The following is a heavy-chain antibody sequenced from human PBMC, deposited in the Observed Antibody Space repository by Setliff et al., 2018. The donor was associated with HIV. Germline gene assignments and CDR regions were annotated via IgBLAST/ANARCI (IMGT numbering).Heavy chain of an antibody. CDR2: VKSDGSSK. D-gene: IGHD5-12*01. Sequence: PGGSLRLSCAASGFTFDRYWMHWVRHAPGKGLVWVSRVKSDGSSKTYADSVKDRFTISRDNAKNTLYLQMNSLRAEDTGVYYCHSGYDSEGQSYFDYWGQGTLVTVCS. V-gene: IGHV3-74*01. CDR3: HSGYDSEGQSYFDY. CDR1: GFTFDRYW. J-gene: IGHJ4*02.